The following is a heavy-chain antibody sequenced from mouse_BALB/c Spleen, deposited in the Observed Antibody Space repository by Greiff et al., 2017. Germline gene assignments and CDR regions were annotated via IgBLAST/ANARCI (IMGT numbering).Heavy chain of an antibody. J-gene: IGHJ4*01. CDR2: ISSGGSYT. D-gene: IGHD3-3*01. V-gene: IGHV5-9-4*01. CDR1: GFTFSSYA. CDR3: AREGTWLYAMDY. Sequence: EVQGVESGGGLVKPGGSLKLSCAASGFTFSSYAMSWVRQSPEKRLEWVAEISSGGSYTYYPDTVTGRFTISRDNAKNNLYLQMSSLKSEDTAMYYCAREGTWLYAMDYWGQGTSVTVSS.